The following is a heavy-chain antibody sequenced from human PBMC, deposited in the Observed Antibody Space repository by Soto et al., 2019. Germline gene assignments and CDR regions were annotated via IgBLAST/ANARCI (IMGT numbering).Heavy chain of an antibody. D-gene: IGHD4-17*01. CDR3: ASAPLKLDYGGNSYYFDY. Sequence: SVKVSCKASGGTFSSYAISWVRQAPGQGLEWMGGIIPIFGTANYAQKFQGRVTITADESTGTAYMELSSLRSEDTAVYYCASAPLKLDYGGNSYYFDYWGQGTLVNVFS. CDR2: IIPIFGTA. CDR1: GGTFSSYA. V-gene: IGHV1-69*13. J-gene: IGHJ4*02.